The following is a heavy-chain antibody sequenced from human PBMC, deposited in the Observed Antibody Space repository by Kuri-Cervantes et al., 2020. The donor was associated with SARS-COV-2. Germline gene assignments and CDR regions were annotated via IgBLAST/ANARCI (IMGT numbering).Heavy chain of an antibody. D-gene: IGHD3-9*01. CDR3: ARDWLRGGFDY. CDR2: IKQDGSEK. V-gene: IGHV3-7*05. CDR1: GFTFSSYW. J-gene: IGHJ4*02. Sequence: GESLKISCAASGFTFSSYWMSWVRQAPGKGLEWVANIKQDGSEKYYVDSVKGRFTISRDNAKNSLYLQMNSLRAEDTAVYYRARDWLRGGFDYWGQGTLVTVSS.